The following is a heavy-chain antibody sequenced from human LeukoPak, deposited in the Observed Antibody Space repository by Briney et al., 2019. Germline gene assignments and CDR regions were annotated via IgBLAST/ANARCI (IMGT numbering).Heavy chain of an antibody. Sequence: PSETMSLTCTTFAASISRFYCSWVRQPPGKGLEWIGNIDSSVPTYYNPPLTSRVSISVDTSKNQFSLNLTSVTAADTAMYYCVQTTGWPGFDYWGQGILVTVSS. CDR2: IDSSVPT. CDR3: VQTTGWPGFDY. CDR1: AASISRFY. J-gene: IGHJ4*02. V-gene: IGHV4-4*09. D-gene: IGHD1-1*01.